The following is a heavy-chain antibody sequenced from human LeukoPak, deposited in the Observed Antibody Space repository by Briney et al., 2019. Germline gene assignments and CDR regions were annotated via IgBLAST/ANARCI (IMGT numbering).Heavy chain of an antibody. Sequence: GGSLRLSCAASGFTFSSYSMNWVRQAPGKGLEWVSFISSSSGYIYYADSVKGRFTISRDNAKNSLYLQMNSLSAEDTAVYYCARVGAVAAVDYWGQGTLVTVSS. CDR3: ARVGAVAAVDY. CDR2: ISSSSGYI. D-gene: IGHD6-19*01. CDR1: GFTFSSYS. V-gene: IGHV3-21*01. J-gene: IGHJ4*02.